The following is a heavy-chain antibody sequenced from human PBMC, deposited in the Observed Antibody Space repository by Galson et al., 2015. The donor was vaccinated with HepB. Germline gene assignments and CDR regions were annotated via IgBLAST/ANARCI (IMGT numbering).Heavy chain of an antibody. D-gene: IGHD2-21*01. Sequence: PALVKPTQTPTLTCTFSVFSPSTNGVGVGWIRQPPGKALEWLALINWDDDKRYSPSLKSRLTITKDTSKNQVFLTLTNMDPVDTATYYCAHRRTVVSMFDCWGQGTLVTVSS. J-gene: IGHJ4*02. CDR1: VFSPSTNGVG. V-gene: IGHV2-5*02. CDR2: INWDDDK. CDR3: AHRRTVVSMFDC.